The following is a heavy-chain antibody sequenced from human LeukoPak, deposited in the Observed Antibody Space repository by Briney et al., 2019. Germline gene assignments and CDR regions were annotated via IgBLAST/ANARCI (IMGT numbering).Heavy chain of an antibody. D-gene: IGHD4-17*01. J-gene: IGHJ6*03. CDR2: IYTSGST. Sequence: PSETLSLTCTVSGGSISSYYWSWIRQPAGKGLEWIGRIYTSGSTNYNPSLKSRVTMSVDTSKNQFSLKLSSVTAADTAVYYCARAATVTTPGRYYYYMDVWGKGTTVTVSS. CDR1: GGSISSYY. CDR3: ARAATVTTPGRYYYYMDV. V-gene: IGHV4-4*07.